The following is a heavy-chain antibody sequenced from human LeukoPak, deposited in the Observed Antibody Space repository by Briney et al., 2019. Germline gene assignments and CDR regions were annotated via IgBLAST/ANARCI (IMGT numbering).Heavy chain of an antibody. J-gene: IGHJ5*01. CDR1: GYTFTNYA. CDR2: INPNTGNP. Sequence: ASVKVSCRASGYTFTNYAMNWVRQAPGQGLEWMGWINPNTGNPAYAQGFTGRFVFSLDTSVTTTYLQISGLKAEDTAVYYCARAYQPLGGLSFPDSWGQGTLVTVSS. V-gene: IGHV7-4-1*02. CDR3: ARAYQPLGGLSFPDS. D-gene: IGHD3-16*02.